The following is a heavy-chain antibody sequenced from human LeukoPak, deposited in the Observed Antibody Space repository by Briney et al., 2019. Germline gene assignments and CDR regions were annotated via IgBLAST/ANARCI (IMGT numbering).Heavy chain of an antibody. J-gene: IGHJ3*02. V-gene: IGHV1-2*02. D-gene: IGHD1-1*01. CDR2: INPNSGGT. Sequence: GASVKVSCKASGYTFTGYYMHWVRQAPGQGLEWMGWINPNSGGTNYAQKFQGRVTMTRDTSISTAYMELSRLRSDDTAVYYCARFLPENDSTQDDIWGQGTMVTVSS. CDR3: ARFLPENDSTQDDI. CDR1: GYTFTGYY.